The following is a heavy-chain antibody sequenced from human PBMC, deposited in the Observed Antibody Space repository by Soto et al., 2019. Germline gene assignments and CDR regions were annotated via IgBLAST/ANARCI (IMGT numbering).Heavy chain of an antibody. CDR3: AREAVAGTMRYYFDY. CDR2: IYYSGST. Sequence: PSETLSLTCTVSGGSISSGGYYWSWIRQHPGKGLEWIGYIYYSGSTYYNPSLKSRVTISVDTSKNQFSLKLSSVTAADTAVYYCAREAVAGTMRYYFDYWGQGTLVTVSS. D-gene: IGHD6-19*01. V-gene: IGHV4-31*03. CDR1: GGSISSGGYY. J-gene: IGHJ4*02.